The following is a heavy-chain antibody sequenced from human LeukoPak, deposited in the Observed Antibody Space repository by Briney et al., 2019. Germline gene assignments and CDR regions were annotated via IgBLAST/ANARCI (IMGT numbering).Heavy chain of an antibody. CDR3: AKAAIAVAANFDY. V-gene: IGHV3-23*01. CDR2: LSDNGGST. Sequence: GGSLRLSCAASGFTFSRYAMSWVRQAPEKGLEWVSTLSDNGGSTHYADSVKGRFAISRDNSKNTLYLQMNSLRAEDTAVYYCAKAAIAVAANFDYWGQGTLVTVSS. D-gene: IGHD6-19*01. CDR1: GFTFSRYA. J-gene: IGHJ4*02.